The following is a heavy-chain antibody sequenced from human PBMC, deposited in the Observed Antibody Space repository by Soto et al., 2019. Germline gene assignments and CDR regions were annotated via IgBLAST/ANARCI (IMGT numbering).Heavy chain of an antibody. V-gene: IGHV3-30*04. CDR3: ARSGLYCGGGRCFSAYNGLDV. J-gene: IGHJ6*02. Sequence: PGGSLRLSCAASGFIFSNYILYWVRQAPGMGLEWVASITYDGRDKYYADSVKGRFTISRDNSRNTLYLQMNSLRGDDTALYYCARSGLYCGGGRCFSAYNGLDVWGQGTTVTVS. CDR1: GFIFSNYI. D-gene: IGHD2-15*01. CDR2: ITYDGRDK.